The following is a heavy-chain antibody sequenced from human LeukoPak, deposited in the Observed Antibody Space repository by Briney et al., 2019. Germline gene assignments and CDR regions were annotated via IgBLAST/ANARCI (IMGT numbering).Heavy chain of an antibody. CDR2: IYYSGST. J-gene: IGHJ5*02. D-gene: IGHD3-10*01. Sequence: SETLSLTCTVSGGSLSSYYWSWIRQPPGKGLEWIGYIYYSGSTNYNPSLKSRVTISVDTSKNQFSLKLSSVTAADTAVYYCAREPRITMDQNWFDPWGQGTLVTVSS. CDR1: GGSLSSYY. CDR3: AREPRITMDQNWFDP. V-gene: IGHV4-59*01.